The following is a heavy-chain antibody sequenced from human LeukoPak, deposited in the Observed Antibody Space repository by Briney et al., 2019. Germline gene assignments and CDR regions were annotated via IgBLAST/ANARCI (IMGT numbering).Heavy chain of an antibody. Sequence: NPSETLSLTCTVSGGSISSGDYYWSWIRQPPGKGLEWIGYIYYSGSTYYNPSLKSRVTISVDTSKNQFSLKLSSVTAADTAVYYCARGHRYSYGSWFPWTPSDHPDYWGQGTLVTVSS. CDR3: ARGHRYSYGSWFPWTPSDHPDY. D-gene: IGHD5-18*01. CDR1: GGSISSGDYY. CDR2: IYYSGST. V-gene: IGHV4-30-4*01. J-gene: IGHJ4*02.